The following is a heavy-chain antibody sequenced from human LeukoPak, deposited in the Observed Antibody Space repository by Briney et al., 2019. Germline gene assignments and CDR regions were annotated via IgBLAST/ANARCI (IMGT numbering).Heavy chain of an antibody. CDR2: ITHSGST. CDR1: GGSFSGKY. Sequence: SETLSLACAVYGGSFSGKYWTWIRQPPGKGLEWIGEITHSGSTYYNPSLKSRVTISVDTSKNQFSLKLNSVTAADTAVYYCARDLMTWGQGTLVTVSS. J-gene: IGHJ4*02. CDR3: ARDLMT. V-gene: IGHV4-34*01.